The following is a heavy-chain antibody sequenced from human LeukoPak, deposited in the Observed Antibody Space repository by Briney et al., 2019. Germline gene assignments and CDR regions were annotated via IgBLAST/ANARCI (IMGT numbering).Heavy chain of an antibody. Sequence: SETLSLTCTVSGGSISSYYWGWIRQPPGKGLEWIGSIYYSGSTYYNPSLKSRVTISVDTSKNQFSLKLSSVTAADTAVYYCARGSGSYGYYFDYWGQGTLVTVSS. J-gene: IGHJ4*02. V-gene: IGHV4-39*07. CDR3: ARGSGSYGYYFDY. D-gene: IGHD3-10*01. CDR1: GGSISSYY. CDR2: IYYSGST.